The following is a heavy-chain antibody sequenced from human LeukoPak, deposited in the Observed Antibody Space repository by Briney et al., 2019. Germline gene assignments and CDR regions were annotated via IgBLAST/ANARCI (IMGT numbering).Heavy chain of an antibody. CDR1: GYSFTSYW. J-gene: IGHJ4*02. CDR2: IDPSDSYT. Sequence: GEFLKISCNGSGYSFTSYWISLVRPMPGEGVEGMGRIDPSDSYTNCSPPFEGHVTISADKSISTAYLQWSSLKAADIATYYCARHYGAAGDFDYWGQGTPVTVSS. D-gene: IGHD6-13*01. V-gene: IGHV5-10-1*01. CDR3: ARHYGAAGDFDY.